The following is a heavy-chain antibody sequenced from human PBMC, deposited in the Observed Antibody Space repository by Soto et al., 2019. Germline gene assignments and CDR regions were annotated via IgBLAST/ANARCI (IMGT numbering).Heavy chain of an antibody. CDR1: GFTFSNYW. D-gene: IGHD3-10*01. J-gene: IGHJ4*02. CDR2: IKSDGSGT. V-gene: IGHV3-74*01. Sequence: GGSLRLSCAASGFTFSNYWMHWVRQAPGKGPMWVSRIKSDGSGTYYADSVKGRLTISRDNAKNTLYLQMNSLRAEDTVLYYCVKDPESEIQWFYYFESWGRETLVTVSS. CDR3: VKDPESEIQWFYYFES.